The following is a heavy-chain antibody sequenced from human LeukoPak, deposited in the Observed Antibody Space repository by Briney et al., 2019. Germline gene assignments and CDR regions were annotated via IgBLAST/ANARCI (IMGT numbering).Heavy chain of an antibody. CDR2: INHSGST. V-gene: IGHV4-34*01. J-gene: IGHJ4*02. Sequence: SETLSLTCAVYGGSFSGYYWSWIRQPPGKGLEWIGEINHSGSTNYNPSLKSRVTISVDTSKNQFSLKLSSVTAADTAVYYCARAVVRLSIAAAGTGYFDYWGQGTLVTVSS. D-gene: IGHD6-13*01. CDR1: GGSFSGYY. CDR3: ARAVVRLSIAAAGTGYFDY.